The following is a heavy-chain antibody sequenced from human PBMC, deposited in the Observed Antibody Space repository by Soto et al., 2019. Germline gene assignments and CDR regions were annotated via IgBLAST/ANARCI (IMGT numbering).Heavy chain of an antibody. CDR2: ISYDGSNK. Sequence: GGSLRLSCAASGFTFSSYAMHWVRQAPGKGLEWVAVISYDGSNKYYADSVKGRFTISRDNSKNTLYLQMNSLRAEDAAVYYCARVWEWPPAIYYYGMDVWG. D-gene: IGHD3-3*01. CDR1: GFTFSSYA. J-gene: IGHJ6*01. CDR3: ARVWEWPPAIYYYGMDV. V-gene: IGHV3-30-3*01.